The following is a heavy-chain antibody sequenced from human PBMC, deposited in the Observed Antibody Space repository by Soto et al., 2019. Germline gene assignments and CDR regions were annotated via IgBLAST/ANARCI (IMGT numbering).Heavy chain of an antibody. CDR3: SRSYWYSSGWRFDY. CDR2: IRSNSYGGTR. CDR1: GFTFGDYA. Sequence: GGSLRLSCTASGFTFGDYAMSWFRQAPGKGLEWVGLIRSNSYGGTRGYAASVKGRFTISRDDTTKIAYLEMNSLKTEDTAVYYCSRSYWYSSGWRFDYWGLGTLVTVSS. V-gene: IGHV3-49*03. J-gene: IGHJ4*02. D-gene: IGHD6-19*01.